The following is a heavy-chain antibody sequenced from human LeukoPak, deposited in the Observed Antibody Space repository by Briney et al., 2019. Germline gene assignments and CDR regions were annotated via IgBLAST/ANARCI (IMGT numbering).Heavy chain of an antibody. J-gene: IGHJ3*02. CDR1: GYTFTSYY. D-gene: IGHD3-22*01. CDR2: INPSGGST. CDR3: AREGRIVVVNFAFDI. V-gene: IGHV1-46*01. Sequence: ASVKVSCKASGYTFTSYYMHWVRQAPGQGLEWMGIINPSGGSTSYAQKFQGRVTMTRDTSTSTVYMELSSLRSEDTAVYYCAREGRIVVVNFAFDIWGQGTMVTVSS.